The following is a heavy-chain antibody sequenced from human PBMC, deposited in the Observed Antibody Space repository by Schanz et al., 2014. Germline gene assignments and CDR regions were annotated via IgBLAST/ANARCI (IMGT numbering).Heavy chain of an antibody. J-gene: IGHJ6*02. V-gene: IGHV4-34*01. Sequence: VQLQQWGAGRLRPAETLSLTCAVYGGSVSGYFWTWIRQSPRKGLEWIGEINYSGSAHYNPSLTSRLTISMDASKSQLSLKMKSVSAADTAVYYCARGGRYCSGGGCHYPYNYYGMDVWGQGTTVTVFS. CDR2: INYSGSA. CDR1: GGSVSGYF. D-gene: IGHD2-15*01. CDR3: ARGGRYCSGGGCHYPYNYYGMDV.